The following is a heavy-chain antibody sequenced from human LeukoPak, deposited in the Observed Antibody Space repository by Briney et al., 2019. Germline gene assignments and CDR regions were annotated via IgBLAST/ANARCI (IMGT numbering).Heavy chain of an antibody. D-gene: IGHD6-19*01. J-gene: IGHJ4*02. CDR3: ARDGQWLGSYFDY. Sequence: PGRSLRLSCAASGFTFSSYGMHWVRQAPGKGLEWVAVIWYDGSNKYYADSVKGRFTISRDNSKTTLYLQMNSLRAEDTAVYYCARDGQWLGSYFDYWGQGTLVTVSS. V-gene: IGHV3-33*01. CDR2: IWYDGSNK. CDR1: GFTFSSYG.